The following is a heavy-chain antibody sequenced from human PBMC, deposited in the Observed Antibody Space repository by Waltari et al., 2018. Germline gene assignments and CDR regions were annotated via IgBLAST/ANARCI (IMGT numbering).Heavy chain of an antibody. CDR3: ARDCGSLGYCSANLDY. D-gene: IGHD2-15*01. CDR1: GYTFTSYY. CDR2: INPSGGST. Sequence: QVQLVQSGAEVKKPGASVTVSCKASGYTFTSYYMHWVRQAPGQGLEWMGIINPSGGSTSYAQKFQGRVTMTRDTSTSTVYMELSSLRSEDTAVYYCARDCGSLGYCSANLDYWGQGTLVTVSS. J-gene: IGHJ4*02. V-gene: IGHV1-46*01.